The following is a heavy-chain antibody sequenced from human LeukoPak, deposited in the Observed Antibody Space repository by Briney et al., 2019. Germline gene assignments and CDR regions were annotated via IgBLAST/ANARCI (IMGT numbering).Heavy chain of an antibody. CDR3: TRGDSGYDFVDY. V-gene: IGHV3-15*01. CDR1: GFTFSNAW. CDR2: IKSKTDGGTT. D-gene: IGHD5-12*01. Sequence: GGSLGLSCAASGFTFSNAWMSWVRQAPGKGLEWVGRIKSKTDGGTTDYAAPVKGRFTISRDDSKNTLYLQMNSLKTEDTAVYYCTRGDSGYDFVDYWGQGTLVTVSS. J-gene: IGHJ4*02.